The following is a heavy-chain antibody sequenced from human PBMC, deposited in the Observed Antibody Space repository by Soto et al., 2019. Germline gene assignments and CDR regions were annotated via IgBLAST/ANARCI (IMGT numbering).Heavy chain of an antibody. Sequence: QLVQSGAEVKKPEASVRVSCKTSGPTFVAYYINWVRQAPGQGLEWMGWIDPKSGGTTYEQKFLGRVTMTRDTSINTTYMDLNRLTSDDTAVYYCARVSVDVPEWGQGTLITVSS. V-gene: IGHV1-2*02. CDR3: ARVSVDVPE. CDR2: IDPKSGGT. CDR1: GPTFVAYY. J-gene: IGHJ4*02. D-gene: IGHD5-12*01.